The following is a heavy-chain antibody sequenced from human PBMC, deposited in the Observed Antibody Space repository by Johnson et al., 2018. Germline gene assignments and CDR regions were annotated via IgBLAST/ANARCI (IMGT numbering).Heavy chain of an antibody. J-gene: IGHJ1*01. CDR2: IYYSGCT. D-gene: IGHD1-26*01. V-gene: IGHV4-59*13. CDR1: GGSISSYF. CDR3: ASEKSRVGATPSYFQH. Sequence: QERLRESGPGLVKPSETLSLSCTVSGGSISSYFWSWIRQPPGKGLEWIGDIYYSGCTYYNPSLKSRVTKSIDTSKNQFSLKLSSVTAADTAVYYCASEKSRVGATPSYFQHWGQGTLVTVSS.